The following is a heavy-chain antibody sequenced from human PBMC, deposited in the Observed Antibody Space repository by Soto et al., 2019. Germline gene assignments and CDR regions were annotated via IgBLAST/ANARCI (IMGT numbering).Heavy chain of an antibody. Sequence: RGGSLRLSCAASGFTFSSYEINCCRQSPLKGLEWVSYISSSGSTIYYADSVKGRFTISRDNAKNSLYLQMNSLRAEDTAVYYCARDLTLPYCSSTSCSKSYYYCGMDVWGQGTTVTVSS. D-gene: IGHD2-2*01. CDR3: ARDLTLPYCSSTSCSKSYYYCGMDV. J-gene: IGHJ6*02. CDR2: ISSSGSTI. CDR1: GFTFSSYE. V-gene: IGHV3-48*03.